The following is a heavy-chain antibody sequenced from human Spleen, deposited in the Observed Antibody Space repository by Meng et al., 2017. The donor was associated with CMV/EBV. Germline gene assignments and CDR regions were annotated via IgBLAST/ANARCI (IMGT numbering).Heavy chain of an antibody. CDR2: ISHDGRNK. J-gene: IGHJ3*02. V-gene: IGHV3-30*15. Sequence: GESLKISCTASRFSFTTAMHWVRQAPGKGLEWVALISHDGRNKKYVKSVKGRFSITRDNSKKILYLEMSSLRAEDTAIYYCARESPVAGTNAFDIWGQGTMVTVSS. CDR3: ARESPVAGTNAFDI. CDR1: RFSFTTA. D-gene: IGHD6-19*01.